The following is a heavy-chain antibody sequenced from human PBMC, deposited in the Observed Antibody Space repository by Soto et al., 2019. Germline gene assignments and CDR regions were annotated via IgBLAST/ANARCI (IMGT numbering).Heavy chain of an antibody. Sequence: AVKVSCKASGGTFSSYAISRVRQAPGQGLEWMGGIIPIFGTANYAQKFQGRVTITADESTSTAYMELSSLRSEDTAVYYCARVVNYYDSSGYYYGVLYYFDYWGQGTLVTVSS. J-gene: IGHJ4*02. CDR3: ARVVNYYDSSGYYYGVLYYFDY. V-gene: IGHV1-69*13. D-gene: IGHD3-22*01. CDR1: GGTFSSYA. CDR2: IIPIFGTA.